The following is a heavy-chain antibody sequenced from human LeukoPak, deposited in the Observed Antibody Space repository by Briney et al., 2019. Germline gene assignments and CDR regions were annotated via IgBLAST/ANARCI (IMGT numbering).Heavy chain of an antibody. Sequence: GGSLRLSCAASGFSISSYWMHWVRQAPGKGLVWVSGINSDGSSTSYADSVKGRVTISRDNAKNTLYLQINSLRAEDTAVYYCARSGLFTYYYDISGYHWFDPWGQGTLVTVSS. V-gene: IGHV3-74*01. CDR3: ARSGLFTYYYDISGYHWFDP. CDR2: INSDGSST. D-gene: IGHD3-22*01. CDR1: GFSISSYW. J-gene: IGHJ5*02.